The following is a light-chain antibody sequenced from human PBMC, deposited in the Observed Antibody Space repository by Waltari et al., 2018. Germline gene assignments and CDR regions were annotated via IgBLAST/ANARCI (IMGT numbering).Light chain of an antibody. CDR2: KVS. J-gene: IGKJ1*01. CDR1: QSLEHIDGNTS. V-gene: IGKV2-30*02. Sequence: DVVLTQSPLSLPVTLGQSASISCTSTQSLEHIDGNTSLNWFQQRPGQSPWGLIYKVSKRDSGVPDRFSGSGSGTDFTLNISSLQPDDFATYYCQQYMTNSWTFGQGTRVEVK. CDR3: QQYMTNSWT.